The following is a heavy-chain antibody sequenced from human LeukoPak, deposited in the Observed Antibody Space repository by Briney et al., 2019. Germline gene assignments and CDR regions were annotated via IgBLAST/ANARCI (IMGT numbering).Heavy chain of an antibody. CDR3: ARDPYSGGYGDYYYYYMDV. Sequence: GGSMRLSCAAAGFTFSSYNMNWVRQAPRKGLEWVSSITSSSSYIYYADSVKGRFTISRDNAKNSLYLQINSLRAEDTAVYYCARDPYSGGYGDYYYYYMDVWGKGTTVTISS. CDR1: GFTFSSYN. CDR2: ITSSSSYI. V-gene: IGHV3-21*01. J-gene: IGHJ6*03. D-gene: IGHD1-26*01.